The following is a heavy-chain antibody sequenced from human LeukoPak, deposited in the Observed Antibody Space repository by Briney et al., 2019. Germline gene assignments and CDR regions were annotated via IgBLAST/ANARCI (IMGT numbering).Heavy chain of an antibody. D-gene: IGHD3-22*01. J-gene: IGHJ4*02. CDR1: GFTFSSYS. CDR2: ISSSSSYI. CDR3: ARDLSYYDVSPEDY. Sequence: PGRSLRLSCAASGFTFSSYSMNWVRQAPGKGLEWVSSISSSSSYIYYADSVKGRFTISRDNAKNSLYLQMNSLRAEDTAVYYCARDLSYYDVSPEDYWGQGTLVTVSS. V-gene: IGHV3-21*01.